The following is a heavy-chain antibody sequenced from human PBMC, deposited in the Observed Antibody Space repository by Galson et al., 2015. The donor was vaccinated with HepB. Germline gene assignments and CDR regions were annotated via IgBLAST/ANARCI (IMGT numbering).Heavy chain of an antibody. J-gene: IGHJ3*02. CDR2: INSHTTYT. Sequence: SLRLSCAASGFTFSDYTMNWVRQAPGKGLECLSSINSHTTYTYYADSVKGRFTISRDNAKNSLYLQLNSLRAEDTAVYYCTKCRTTLVTRDSFDTWGQGTMVTVSS. V-gene: IGHV3-21*01. CDR3: TKCRTTLVTRDSFDT. D-gene: IGHD4-23*01. CDR1: GFTFSDYT.